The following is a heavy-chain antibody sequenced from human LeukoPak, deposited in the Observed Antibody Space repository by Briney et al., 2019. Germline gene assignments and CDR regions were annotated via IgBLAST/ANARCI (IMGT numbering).Heavy chain of an antibody. V-gene: IGHV4-59*01. D-gene: IGHD3-10*01. CDR1: GGSISSYY. CDR3: ARGAGYYYGSGSLHRGYYYMDV. CDR2: IYYSGST. Sequence: PSETLSLTCTVSGGSISSYYWSWIRQPPGKGLEWIGYIYYSGSTNYNPSLKSRATISVDTSKNQFSLKLSSVTAADTAVYYCARGAGYYYGSGSLHRGYYYMDVWGKGTTVTVSS. J-gene: IGHJ6*03.